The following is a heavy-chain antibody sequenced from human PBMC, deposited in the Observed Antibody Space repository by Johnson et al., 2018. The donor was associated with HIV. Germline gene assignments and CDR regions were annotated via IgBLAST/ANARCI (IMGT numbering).Heavy chain of an antibody. Sequence: VQLVESGGGLVKPGGSLRLSCAASGFTFSDYNMNWVRQAPVKGLEWVSVIYTGSDSTSYTDSVKDRFTISRDSSKNAVYLQMSSLRAEDTALYYCARGSSGSFDLWGRGTMVTVSS. CDR2: IYTGSDST. CDR1: GFTFSDYN. V-gene: IGHV3-66*01. D-gene: IGHD6-6*01. J-gene: IGHJ3*01. CDR3: ARGSSGSFDL.